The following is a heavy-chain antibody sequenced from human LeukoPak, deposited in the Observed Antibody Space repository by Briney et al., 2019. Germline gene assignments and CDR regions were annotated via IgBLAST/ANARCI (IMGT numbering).Heavy chain of an antibody. Sequence: GSSVKVSCKASGGTFSSYAISWARQAPGQGLEWMGGIIPIFGTANYAQKFQGRVTITTDESTSTAYMELSSLRSEDTAVYYCARHPSMVVVPAAIEYYYYMDVWGKGTTVTVSS. J-gene: IGHJ6*03. CDR1: GGTFSSYA. V-gene: IGHV1-69*05. D-gene: IGHD2-2*01. CDR3: ARHPSMVVVPAAIEYYYYMDV. CDR2: IIPIFGTA.